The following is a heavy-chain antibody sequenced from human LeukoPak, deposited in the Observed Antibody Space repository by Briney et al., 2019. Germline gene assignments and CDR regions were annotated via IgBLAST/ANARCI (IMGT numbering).Heavy chain of an antibody. D-gene: IGHD6-19*01. V-gene: IGHV3-21*01. J-gene: IGHJ4*02. Sequence: GGSLRLSCAASGFTFSSYNMNWVRQAPGKGLEWVSSTTSSSSYIYYADSVKGRFAISRDNAKNSVYLQMNSLRPEDTAVYYCARHDDSEWYCLTNWGQGTLVTVSS. CDR3: ARHDDSEWYCLTN. CDR2: TTSSSSYI. CDR1: GFTFSSYN.